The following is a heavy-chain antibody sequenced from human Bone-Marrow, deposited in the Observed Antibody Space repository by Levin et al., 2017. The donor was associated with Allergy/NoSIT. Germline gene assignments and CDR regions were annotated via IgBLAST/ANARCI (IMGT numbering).Heavy chain of an antibody. J-gene: IGHJ4*02. CDR1: GFTFRAYA. D-gene: IGHD1-1*01. CDR2: ISDNGRTT. V-gene: IGHV3-23*01. CDR3: ARSVQN. Sequence: PGGSLRLSCAASGFTFRAYAMFWVRQTPGKGLEGVAAISDNGRTTYYADSVRGRFTISRDNSKSTLFLQMDRLRAEDTALYYCARSVQNWGPGTLVTVSS.